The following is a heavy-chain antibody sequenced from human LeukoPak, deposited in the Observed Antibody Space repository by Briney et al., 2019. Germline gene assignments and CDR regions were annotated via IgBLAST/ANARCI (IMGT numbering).Heavy chain of an antibody. Sequence: PSETLSLTCTVSGGSISSSSYYWGWIRQPPGKGLEWIGSIYYSGSTYYNPSLKSRVTISVDTSKNQFSLKLSSVTAADTAVYYCARRDSYNSWLAEYFQHWGQGTLVTVS. CDR1: GGSISSSSYY. D-gene: IGHD5-24*01. V-gene: IGHV4-39*01. CDR2: IYYSGST. J-gene: IGHJ1*01. CDR3: ARRDSYNSWLAEYFQH.